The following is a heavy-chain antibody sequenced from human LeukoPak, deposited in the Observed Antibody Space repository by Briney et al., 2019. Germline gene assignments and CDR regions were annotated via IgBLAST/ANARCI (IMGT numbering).Heavy chain of an antibody. J-gene: IGHJ4*02. Sequence: PGGSLRLSCAASGFTFGDYSMSWVRQAPGKGLEWISHISTGTYIAYTDSVKGRFTISRDNAKNSLFLQMNSLRAEDTAVYYCTREQDREASATVVGDYWGQGTLVTVSS. CDR3: TREQDREASATVVGDY. CDR2: ISTGTYI. D-gene: IGHD4-23*01. V-gene: IGHV3-69-1*02. CDR1: GFTFGDYS.